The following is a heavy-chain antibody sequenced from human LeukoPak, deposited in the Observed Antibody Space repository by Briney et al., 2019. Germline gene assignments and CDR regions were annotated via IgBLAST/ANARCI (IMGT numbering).Heavy chain of an antibody. CDR2: TNHSGST. V-gene: IGHV4-34*01. D-gene: IGHD5-24*01. CDR1: GGSFSGYY. CDR3: ARHGYNPVGFDI. Sequence: SETLSLTCAVYGGSFSGYYWSWIRQPPGKGLEWIWETNHSGSTNYNPSLQRRVIISVNTSKNTFSLNLKSVTAADTAVYYCARHGYNPVGFDIWGQGKVVTVSS. J-gene: IGHJ3*02.